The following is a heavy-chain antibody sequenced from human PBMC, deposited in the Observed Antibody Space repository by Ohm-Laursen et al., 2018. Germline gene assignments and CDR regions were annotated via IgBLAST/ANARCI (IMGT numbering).Heavy chain of an antibody. J-gene: IGHJ4*02. CDR1: GFKFDDYA. CDR3: AKVEGYAGAH. D-gene: IGHD3-16*01. CDR2: ISWNNGYI. Sequence: SLRLSCAASGFKFDDYAMHWVRQAPGKGLEWVSGISWNNGYIGYADSVKGRFTISRDNAKNSLYLQMNSLRAEDTALYYCAKVEGYAGAHWGQGTLVTVSS. V-gene: IGHV3-9*01.